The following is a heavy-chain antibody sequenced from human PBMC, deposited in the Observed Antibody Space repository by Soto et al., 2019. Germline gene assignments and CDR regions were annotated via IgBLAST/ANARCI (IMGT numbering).Heavy chain of an antibody. J-gene: IGHJ4*02. V-gene: IGHV3-23*01. CDR2: ISGSGGST. D-gene: IGHD3-16*01. CDR3: AKVSIMITFGGVRSYYFDY. CDR1: GFTFSSYA. Sequence: GGSLRLSCAASGFTFSSYAMSWVRQAPGKGLEWVSAISGSGGSTYYADSVKGRFTISRDNSKNTLYLQMNSLRAEDTAVYYCAKVSIMITFGGVRSYYFDYWGQGTLVTVSS.